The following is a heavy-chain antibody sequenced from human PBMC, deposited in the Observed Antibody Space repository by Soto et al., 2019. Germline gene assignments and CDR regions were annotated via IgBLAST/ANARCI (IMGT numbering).Heavy chain of an antibody. V-gene: IGHV1-8*01. Sequence: ASVKVSCKASGYTFTSYDINWVRQATGQGLEWMGWMNPNSGNTGYSQKFQGRVTITRDTSASTAYMELSSLRSEDTAVYYCARERRMVRRLIEYYIHYRGQGTLVTVSS. CDR1: GYTFTSYD. J-gene: IGHJ4*02. D-gene: IGHD3-10*01. CDR2: MNPNSGNT. CDR3: ARERRMVRRLIEYYIHY.